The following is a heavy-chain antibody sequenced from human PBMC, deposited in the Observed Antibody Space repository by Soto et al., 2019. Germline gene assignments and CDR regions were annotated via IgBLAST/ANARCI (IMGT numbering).Heavy chain of an antibody. D-gene: IGHD6-13*01. CDR3: ARDVAAAGRRGYFDY. Sequence: GGSLRLSCAASGFTFSSYWMSWVRQAPGKGLEWVANIKQDGSGKYYVDSVKGRFTISRDNAKNSLYLQMNSLRAEDTAVYYCARDVAAAGRRGYFDYWGQGTLVTVSS. J-gene: IGHJ4*02. CDR1: GFTFSSYW. CDR2: IKQDGSGK. V-gene: IGHV3-7*01.